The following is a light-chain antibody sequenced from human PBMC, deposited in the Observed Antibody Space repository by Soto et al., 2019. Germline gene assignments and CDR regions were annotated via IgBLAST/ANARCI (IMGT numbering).Light chain of an antibody. CDR3: QQYGSSPWT. V-gene: IGKV3-20*01. J-gene: IGKJ1*01. Sequence: IVVTESAANLSVSPGESGTLSCGASQSVSSNLAWYHQKPGQAPRLLIYGASTRATGIPARFSGSGSGTDLTLHISRLEPEDCAVYYCQQYGSSPWTFGQRTKVDIK. CDR1: QSVSSN. CDR2: GAS.